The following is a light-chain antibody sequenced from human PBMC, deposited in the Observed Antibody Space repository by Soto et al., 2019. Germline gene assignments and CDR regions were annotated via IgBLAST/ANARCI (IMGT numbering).Light chain of an antibody. CDR1: SSGVGGYNF. V-gene: IGLV2-14*01. CDR2: EVS. J-gene: IGLJ1*01. Sequence: QSALTQPASVSGSPGQSITISCTGTSSGVGGYNFVSWYQQHPGKAPKLMISEVSNRPSGVSNRFSGSKSGNTASLTISGLQADDEADYHCSPYTSSTSYVFGTGTKVTVL. CDR3: SPYTSSTSYV.